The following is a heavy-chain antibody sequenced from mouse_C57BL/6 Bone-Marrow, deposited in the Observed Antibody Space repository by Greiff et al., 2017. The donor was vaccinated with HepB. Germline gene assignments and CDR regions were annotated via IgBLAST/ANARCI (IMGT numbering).Heavy chain of an antibody. CDR3: TTDYGYDEYYFDY. V-gene: IGHV14-4*01. CDR2: IDPENGDT. J-gene: IGHJ2*01. Sequence: EVQLQQSGAELVRPGASVKLSCTASGFNIKDDYMHWVKQRPEQGLEWIGWIDPENGDTEYASKFQGKATITADTSSNTAYLPLSSLTSEDTAVYDGTTDYGYDEYYFDYWGQGTTLTVSS. D-gene: IGHD2-2*01. CDR1: GFNIKDDY.